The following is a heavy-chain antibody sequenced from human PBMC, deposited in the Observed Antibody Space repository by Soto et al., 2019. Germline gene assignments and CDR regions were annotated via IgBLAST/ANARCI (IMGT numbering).Heavy chain of an antibody. D-gene: IGHD1-26*01. CDR3: ARAPVGAHIDY. CDR2: MNPNSGNT. Sequence: ASVKVSCKASGYTFTSYDINWVRQATGQGLEWMGWMNPNSGNTGYAQKFQGRVSMTRDTSISTAYMDLSSLRSEDTAVYYCARAPVGAHIDYWGQGTLVTSPQ. CDR1: GYTFTSYD. J-gene: IGHJ4*02. V-gene: IGHV1-8*01.